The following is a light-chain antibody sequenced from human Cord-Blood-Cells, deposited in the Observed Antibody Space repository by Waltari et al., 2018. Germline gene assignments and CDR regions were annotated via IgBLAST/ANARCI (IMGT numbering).Light chain of an antibody. CDR1: QGISSY. J-gene: IGKJ3*01. V-gene: IGKV1-8*01. CDR2: AAS. Sequence: AIRMTQSPSSLSASTGDRVTITCRASQGISSYLAWYQQKPGKAPKPLIYAASTLQSGVPSRFSGSGSGTDFTLTISCLQSEDLATYYCQQYYSYPPITFGPGTKVDIK. CDR3: QQYYSYPPIT.